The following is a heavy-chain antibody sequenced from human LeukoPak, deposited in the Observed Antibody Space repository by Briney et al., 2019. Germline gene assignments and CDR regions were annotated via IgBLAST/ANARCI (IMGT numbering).Heavy chain of an antibody. J-gene: IGHJ4*02. D-gene: IGHD3-22*01. CDR1: GFTFSSYA. V-gene: IGHV3-23*01. CDR3: AKALDGTGYWNYYFDS. Sequence: GGSLRLSCAASGFTFSSYAMSWVRQAPGKGLEWVSGISGSGESTYYADSVKGRFTISRDNSKNTLYLQMNSLRAEDTAVYYCAKALDGTGYWNYYFDSWGQGTLVTVSS. CDR2: ISGSGEST.